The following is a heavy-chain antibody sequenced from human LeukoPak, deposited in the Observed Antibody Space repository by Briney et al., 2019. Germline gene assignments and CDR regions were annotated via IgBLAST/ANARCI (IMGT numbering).Heavy chain of an antibody. J-gene: IGHJ4*02. CDR2: ISYDGSNK. V-gene: IGHV3-30*18. CDR1: GLTFSNYG. CDR3: AKAVVGTFNYYDY. Sequence: PGGSLRLSCAASGLTFSNYGMHWVRQAPGKGLEWAAVISYDGSNKYYADSVKGRFTISRDNSKNTLYLQMNSLRAEDTAVYYCAKAVVGTFNYYDYWGQGTLVTVSS. D-gene: IGHD6-13*01.